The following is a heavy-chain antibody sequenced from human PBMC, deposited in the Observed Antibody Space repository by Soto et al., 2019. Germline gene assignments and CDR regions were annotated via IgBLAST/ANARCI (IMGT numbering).Heavy chain of an antibody. Sequence: ASVKVSCKASGYTFTSYAMHWVRQAPGQRLEWMGWINAGNGNTKYSQKFQGRVTITRDTSTSTAYMELSSLRSEDTAVFYCARVSDELELRIYFDYWGQGTLVTVSS. CDR2: INAGNGNT. V-gene: IGHV1-3*01. CDR1: GYTFTSYA. D-gene: IGHD1-7*01. J-gene: IGHJ4*02. CDR3: ARVSDELELRIYFDY.